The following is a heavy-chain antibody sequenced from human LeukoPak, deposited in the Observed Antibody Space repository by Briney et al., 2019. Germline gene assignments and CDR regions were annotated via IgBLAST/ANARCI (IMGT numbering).Heavy chain of an antibody. Sequence: SETLSLTCNVSGGSIRGYYWGWIRQPPGKGLEWIGSIYYSGSTYYNPSLKSRVTISVDTSKNQFSLKLSSVTAADTAVYYCARTTVIYHMDVWGKGTTVTVSS. J-gene: IGHJ6*03. CDR2: IYYSGST. CDR3: ARTTVIYHMDV. V-gene: IGHV4-39*07. CDR1: GGSIRGYY. D-gene: IGHD4-17*01.